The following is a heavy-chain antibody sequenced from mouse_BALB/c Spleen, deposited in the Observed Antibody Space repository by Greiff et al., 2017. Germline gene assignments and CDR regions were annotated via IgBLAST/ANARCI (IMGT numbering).Heavy chain of an antibody. V-gene: IGHV1-54*01. Sequence: VQLQQSGAELVRPGTSVKVSCKASGYAFTNYLIEWVKQRPGQGLEWIGVINPGSGGTNYNEKFKGKATLTADKSSSTAYMQLSSLTSDDSAVYFCARRGNAAMDYWGQGTSVTVSS. D-gene: IGHD2-1*01. CDR1: GYAFTNYL. J-gene: IGHJ4*01. CDR2: INPGSGGT. CDR3: ARRGNAAMDY.